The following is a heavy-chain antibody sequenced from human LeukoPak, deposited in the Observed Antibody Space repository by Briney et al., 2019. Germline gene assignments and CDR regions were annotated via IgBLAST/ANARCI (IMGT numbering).Heavy chain of an antibody. CDR1: GFTFSSYA. J-gene: IGHJ6*02. CDR2: ISYDGSNK. D-gene: IGHD3-10*01. V-gene: IGHV3-30*18. Sequence: GGSLRLSCVASGFTFSSYAMSWVRQAPGKGLEWVAVISYDGSNKYYADSVKGRFTISRDNSKNTLYLQMNSLRAEDTAVYYCAKDLWFGELPHYGMDVWGQGTTVTVSS. CDR3: AKDLWFGELPHYGMDV.